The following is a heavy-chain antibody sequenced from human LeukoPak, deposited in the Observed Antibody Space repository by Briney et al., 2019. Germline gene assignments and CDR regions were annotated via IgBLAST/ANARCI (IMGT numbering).Heavy chain of an antibody. CDR2: INEVGSQK. Sequence: PGGFLRLSCAASGFTFSGYWMSWVRQTPGERLEYLANINEVGSQKFYMDSVKGRFTISRDNAKNTLYLQMNSLRAEDTAVYYCATNSYYRFDYWGQGTLVTVSS. V-gene: IGHV3-7*01. D-gene: IGHD3-22*01. J-gene: IGHJ4*02. CDR1: GFTFSGYW. CDR3: ATNSYYRFDY.